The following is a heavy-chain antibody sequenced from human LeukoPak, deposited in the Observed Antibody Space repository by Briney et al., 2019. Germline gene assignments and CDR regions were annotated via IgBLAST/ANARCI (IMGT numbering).Heavy chain of an antibody. D-gene: IGHD3-22*01. V-gene: IGHV1-69*04. J-gene: IGHJ3*02. CDR2: IIPILGIA. CDR1: GGTFSSYA. CDR3: ARGPDSSGAGHVSVAFDI. Sequence: SVKVSCKASGGTFSSYAISWVRQAPGQGLEWMGRIIPILGIANYAQKFQGRVTITADKSTSTAYMELSSLRSEDTAVYYCARGPDSSGAGHVSVAFDIWGQGTMVTVSS.